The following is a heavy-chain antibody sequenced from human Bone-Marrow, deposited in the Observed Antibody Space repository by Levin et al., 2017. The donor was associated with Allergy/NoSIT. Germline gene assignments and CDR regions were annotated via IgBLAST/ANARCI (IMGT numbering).Heavy chain of an antibody. D-gene: IGHD3-10*01. V-gene: IGHV3-66*04. CDR3: ARLDFNYGSYY. J-gene: IGHJ4*02. Sequence: GGSLRLSCVVSGFTISNNYMSWVRQASGKGLEWVAVIYSFGSTNYADSVKGRFTISRANSENTLYLQMTSLRAEDTAIYYCARLDFNYGSYYWGQGTLVTVSS. CDR2: IYSFGST. CDR1: GFTISNNY.